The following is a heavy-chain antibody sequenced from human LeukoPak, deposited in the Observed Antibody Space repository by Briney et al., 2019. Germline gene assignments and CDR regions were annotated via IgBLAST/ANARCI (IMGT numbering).Heavy chain of an antibody. J-gene: IGHJ5*02. CDR1: GYSISSGYY. D-gene: IGHD3-22*01. CDR2: IYHSGST. V-gene: IGHV4-38-2*02. Sequence: PSETLSLTCTVSGYSISSGYYWGWIRQPPGKGLEWIGSIYHSGSTYYNPSLKSRVTISVDTSKNQFSLKLSSVTAADTAVYYCARDPEGVSSGYGFDPWGQGTLVTVSS. CDR3: ARDPEGVSSGYGFDP.